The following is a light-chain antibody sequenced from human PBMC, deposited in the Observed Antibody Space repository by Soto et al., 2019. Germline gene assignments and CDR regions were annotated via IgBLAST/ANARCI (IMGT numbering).Light chain of an antibody. CDR2: DAS. CDR3: QQADRFRIT. V-gene: IGKV1D-12*01. Sequence: ILMTQSPSSVSASVGDRVTITCRASQGISSWLDGYQQKPGKAPKLLVYDASSLQSGVPSRFRRNGSRIGLSRSVSSLQPEEFGTYYCQQADRFRITVVQGTRLQIK. CDR1: QGISSW. J-gene: IGKJ5*01.